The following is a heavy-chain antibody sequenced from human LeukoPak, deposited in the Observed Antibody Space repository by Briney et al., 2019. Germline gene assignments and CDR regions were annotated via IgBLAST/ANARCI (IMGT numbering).Heavy chain of an antibody. CDR3: ARVRSSSLYDFDY. J-gene: IGHJ4*02. V-gene: IGHV5-51*01. D-gene: IGHD6-13*01. CDR1: VYSFSSDW. CDR2: IFPGDSET. Sequence: GEPLKISSKGSVYSFSSDWIGWVRPMRGKGLGWMALIFPGDSETRSRHYANGQVNLSADHTLSSAYLEWSSLKGSDTAMYDCARVRSSSLYDFDYWGQGTLVTVSS.